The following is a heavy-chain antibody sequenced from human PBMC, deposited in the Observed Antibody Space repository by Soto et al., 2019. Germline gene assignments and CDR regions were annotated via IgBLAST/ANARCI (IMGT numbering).Heavy chain of an antibody. J-gene: IGHJ2*01. D-gene: IGHD5-18*01. CDR1: GGTFSSYT. CDR3: ARTVDTAMVTPSWYFDL. V-gene: IGHV1-69*02. Sequence: QVPLVQSGAEVKKPGSSVKVSCKASGGTFSSYTISWVRQAPGQGLEWMGRIIPILGIANYAQKFQGRVTITADKSTSTAYMELSSLRSEDTAVYYCARTVDTAMVTPSWYFDLWGRGTLVTVSS. CDR2: IIPILGIA.